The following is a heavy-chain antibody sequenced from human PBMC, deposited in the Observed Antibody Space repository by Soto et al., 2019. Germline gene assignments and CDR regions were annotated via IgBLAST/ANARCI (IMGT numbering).Heavy chain of an antibody. V-gene: IGHV4-59*01. Sequence: SETLSLTCTVSGCSISSYYWSWIRQPPGKGLEWIGYIYYSGSTNYNPSLKSRVTISVDTSKNQFSLKLSSVTAADTAVYYCARWSSYFDYWGQGTLVTVSS. CDR2: IYYSGST. J-gene: IGHJ4*02. CDR1: GCSISSYY. CDR3: ARWSSYFDY.